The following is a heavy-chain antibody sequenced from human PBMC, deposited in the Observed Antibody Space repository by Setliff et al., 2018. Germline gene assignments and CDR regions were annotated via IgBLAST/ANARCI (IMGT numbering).Heavy chain of an antibody. CDR3: ARTYSFWSGYFDY. CDR2: INHSGST. D-gene: IGHD3-3*01. Sequence: PSETLSLTCAVYGGSFSGYCWSWIRQPPGKGLEWIGEINHSGSTNNNPSLKSRVTISVDTSKNQFSLKLSSVTAADTAVYYCARTYSFWSGYFDYWGQGTLVTVSS. J-gene: IGHJ4*02. V-gene: IGHV4-34*01. CDR1: GGSFSGYC.